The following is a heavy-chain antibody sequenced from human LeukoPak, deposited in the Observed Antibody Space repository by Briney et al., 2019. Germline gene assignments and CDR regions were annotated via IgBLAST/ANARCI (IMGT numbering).Heavy chain of an antibody. CDR3: ARVPRRWYYDSSGYYYYDY. J-gene: IGHJ4*02. CDR2: INHSGST. D-gene: IGHD3-22*01. Sequence: PSETLSLTCAVYGGSFSGYYWSWIRQPPGKGLEWIGEINHSGSTSYNPSLKSRVTISVDTSKNQFSLKLSSVTAADTAVYYCARVPRRWYYDSSGYYYYDYWGQGTLVTVSS. V-gene: IGHV4-34*01. CDR1: GGSFSGYY.